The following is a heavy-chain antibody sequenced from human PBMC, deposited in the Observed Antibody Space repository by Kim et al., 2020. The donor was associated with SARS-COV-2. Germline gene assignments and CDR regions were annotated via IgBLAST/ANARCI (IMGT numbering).Heavy chain of an antibody. V-gene: IGHV3-53*01. CDR3: ARDRDYYDSSGYRNYYGMDV. D-gene: IGHD3-22*01. Sequence: RFTISRDNSKNTLYLQMNSLRAEDTAVYYCARDRDYYDSSGYRNYYGMDVWGQGTTVTVSS. J-gene: IGHJ6*02.